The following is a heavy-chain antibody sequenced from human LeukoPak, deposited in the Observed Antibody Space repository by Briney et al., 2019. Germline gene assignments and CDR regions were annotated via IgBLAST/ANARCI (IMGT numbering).Heavy chain of an antibody. J-gene: IGHJ4*02. Sequence: SETLSLTCTVSGGSISSSSYYWGWIRPPPGKGLEWIGSIYYSGSTYYNPSLKSRVTISVDTSKNQFSLKLSSVTAADTAVYYCARVLRYFDWLLDYWGQGTLVTVSS. CDR2: IYYSGST. D-gene: IGHD3-9*01. CDR1: GGSISSSSYY. CDR3: ARVLRYFDWLLDY. V-gene: IGHV4-39*01.